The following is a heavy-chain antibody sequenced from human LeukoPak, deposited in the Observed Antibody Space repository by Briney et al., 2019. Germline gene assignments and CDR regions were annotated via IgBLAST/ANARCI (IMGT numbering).Heavy chain of an antibody. D-gene: IGHD2-8*01. CDR3: ARVDRMVLRPRFDY. J-gene: IGHJ4*02. Sequence: SETLSLTCAVYGGSFSGYYWSWIRQPPGKGLEWIGGINHSGSTNYNPSLKSRVTISVDTSKNQFSLKLSSVTAADTAVYYCARVDRMVLRPRFDYWGQGTLVTVSS. V-gene: IGHV4-34*01. CDR2: INHSGST. CDR1: GGSFSGYY.